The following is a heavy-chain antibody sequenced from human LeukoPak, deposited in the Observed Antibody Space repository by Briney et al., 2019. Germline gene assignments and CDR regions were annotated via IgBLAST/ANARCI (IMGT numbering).Heavy chain of an antibody. CDR1: GYTFTSYG. CDR3: ARDGGIFFAPGRPNWFDP. D-gene: IGHD2/OR15-2a*01. J-gene: IGHJ5*02. V-gene: IGHV1-18*01. Sequence: GASVNVSCKASGYTFTSYGISWVRQAPGQGLEWMGWISAYNGNTNYAQKLQGRVTMTTDTSTSTAYMELRSLRSDDTAVYYCARDGGIFFAPGRPNWFDPWGQGTLVTVSS. CDR2: ISAYNGNT.